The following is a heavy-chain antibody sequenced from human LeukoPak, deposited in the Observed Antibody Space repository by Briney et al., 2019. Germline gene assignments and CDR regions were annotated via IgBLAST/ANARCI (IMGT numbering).Heavy chain of an antibody. CDR1: GDAFSSHY. CDR2: ISYIRST. Sequence: PSETLSLTGTVPGDAFSSHYWTWSRQPPGKGLDWIGYISYIRSTNYNPSLKSRVTISIDTTKNQFSLNLTSVSAAQTAVYYIARDQGSVTKGFDIWGQGTMVSVSS. J-gene: IGHJ3*02. V-gene: IGHV4-59*11. CDR3: ARDQGSVTKGFDI. D-gene: IGHD4-17*01.